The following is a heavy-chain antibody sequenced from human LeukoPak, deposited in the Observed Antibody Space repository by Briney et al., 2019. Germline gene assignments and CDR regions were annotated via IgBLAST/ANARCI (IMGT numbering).Heavy chain of an antibody. D-gene: IGHD2-2*01. Sequence: GGSLRLSCAASGFTFSSYSMYWVRQAPGKGLEWVSSISSSSSYIYYADSVKGRFTISRDNAKNSLYLQMNSLRAEDTAVYYCAREDIVVVPAAPESSYYGMDVWGQGTTVTVSS. CDR3: AREDIVVVPAAPESSYYGMDV. V-gene: IGHV3-21*01. J-gene: IGHJ6*02. CDR2: ISSSSSYI. CDR1: GFTFSSYS.